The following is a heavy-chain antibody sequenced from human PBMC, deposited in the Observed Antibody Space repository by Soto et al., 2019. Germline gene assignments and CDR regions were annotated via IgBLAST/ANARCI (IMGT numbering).Heavy chain of an antibody. D-gene: IGHD3-10*01. V-gene: IGHV4-59*01. Sequence: PSETLSLTCTVSGGSISSYYWSWIRQPPGKGLEWIGYIYYSGSTNYNPSLKSRVTISVDTSKNQFSLKLSSVTAADTAVYYCGRALLWFGELPSYSYYFDYWGQGTLVTVSS. J-gene: IGHJ4*02. CDR2: IYYSGST. CDR3: GRALLWFGELPSYSYYFDY. CDR1: GGSISSYY.